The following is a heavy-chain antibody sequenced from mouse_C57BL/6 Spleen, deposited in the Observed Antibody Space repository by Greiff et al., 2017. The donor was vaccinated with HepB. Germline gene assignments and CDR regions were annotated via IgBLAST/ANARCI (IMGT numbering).Heavy chain of an antibody. CDR2: IYPRSGNT. Sequence: VKLMESGAELARPGASVKLSCKASGYTFTSYGISWVKQRTGQGLEWIGEIYPRSGNTYYNEKFKGKATLTADKSSSTAYMELRSLTSEDSAVYFCARKEIDSRGYWYFDVWGTGTTVTVSS. J-gene: IGHJ1*03. V-gene: IGHV1-81*01. CDR1: GYTFTSYG. CDR3: ARKEIDSRGYWYFDV. D-gene: IGHD2-4*01.